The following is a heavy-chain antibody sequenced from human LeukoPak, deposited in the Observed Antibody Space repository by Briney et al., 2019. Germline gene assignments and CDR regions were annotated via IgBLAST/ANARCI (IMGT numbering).Heavy chain of an antibody. V-gene: IGHV1-18*01. CDR3: ARDRGIAVAGAFDY. D-gene: IGHD6-19*01. J-gene: IGHJ4*02. CDR1: GYTFTSYG. CDR2: ISAYNGNT. Sequence: ASVKVSCKASGYTFTSYGISWVQQAPGQGLEWMGWISAYNGNTNYAQKLQGRVTMTTDTSTSTAYMELRSLRSDDTAVYYCARDRGIAVAGAFDYWGQGTLVTVSS.